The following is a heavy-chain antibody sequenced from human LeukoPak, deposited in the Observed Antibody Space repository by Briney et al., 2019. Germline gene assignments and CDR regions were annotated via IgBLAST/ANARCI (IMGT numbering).Heavy chain of an antibody. CDR3: ARSSRLGELLEPPDY. J-gene: IGHJ4*02. Sequence: ASVKVSCKASGYTFTSYGISWVRQAPGQGLEWMGWISAYNGNTNYAQKLQGRVTMTTDTSTSTAYMELRSLRSDDTAVYYCARSSRLGELLEPPDYWGQGTLVTVSS. D-gene: IGHD3-10*01. CDR1: GYTFTSYG. V-gene: IGHV1-18*01. CDR2: ISAYNGNT.